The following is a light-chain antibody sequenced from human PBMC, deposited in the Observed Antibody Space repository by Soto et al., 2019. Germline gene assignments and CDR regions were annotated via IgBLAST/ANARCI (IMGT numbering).Light chain of an antibody. V-gene: IGKV1-17*01. Sequence: DIQMTQSPSSLSASVGDRVTITCRARQVIRNDLGWYQQKQGKAPKRLIYAATRLQSGVPSRFSGSRSGTEFTLTISSMQPEDVATYYCLQHTSYPLTFGQGNKVEIK. CDR3: LQHTSYPLT. CDR1: QVIRND. CDR2: AAT. J-gene: IGKJ1*01.